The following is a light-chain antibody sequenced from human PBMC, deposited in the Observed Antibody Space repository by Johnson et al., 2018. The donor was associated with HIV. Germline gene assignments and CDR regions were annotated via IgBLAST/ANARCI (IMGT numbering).Light chain of an antibody. CDR3: GTWDSSLSAYV. Sequence: QSVLTQPPSVSAAPGQKVSISCSGSSSNIGNNYVSWYQQLPGTAPKLLIYENNKRPSGIPDRLSGSKSGTSATLAITGLQTGDEADYYCGTWDSSLSAYVFGTGTRVTVL. CDR1: SSNIGNNY. V-gene: IGLV1-51*02. CDR2: ENN. J-gene: IGLJ1*01.